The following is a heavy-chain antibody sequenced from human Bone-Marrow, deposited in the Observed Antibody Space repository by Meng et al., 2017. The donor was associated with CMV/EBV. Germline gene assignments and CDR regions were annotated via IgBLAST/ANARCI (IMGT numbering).Heavy chain of an antibody. V-gene: IGHV3-11*04. J-gene: IGHJ4*02. CDR1: GFTFSDYY. Sequence: GESLKISCAASGFTFSDYYMSWIRQAPGKGLEWVSYISSSGSTIYYADSVKGRFTISRDNAKNSLYLQMNSLRAEDTAVYYCATLEWLLPDYWGQGTLVTVSS. CDR3: ATLEWLLPDY. D-gene: IGHD3-3*01. CDR2: ISSSGSTI.